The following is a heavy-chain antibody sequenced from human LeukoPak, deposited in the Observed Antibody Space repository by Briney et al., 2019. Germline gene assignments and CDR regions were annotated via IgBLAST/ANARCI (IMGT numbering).Heavy chain of an antibody. CDR2: IFPSGGEI. V-gene: IGHV3-23*01. CDR3: ATYRQVLLPFES. J-gene: IGHJ4*02. CDR1: GFTFSTFA. D-gene: IGHD2-8*02. Sequence: GVSLTLSCAASGFTFSTFAMMWVRQPPGKGLEGVSNIFPSGGEIHYADSVRGRFTISRDNSKSTLSLQMNSLRAEDTAIYYCATYRQVLLPFESWGQGTLVTVSS.